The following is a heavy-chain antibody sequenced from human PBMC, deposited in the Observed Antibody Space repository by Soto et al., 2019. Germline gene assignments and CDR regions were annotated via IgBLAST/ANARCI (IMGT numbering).Heavy chain of an antibody. V-gene: IGHV1-3*01. CDR2: INAGNGNT. D-gene: IGHD1-20*01. J-gene: IGHJ4*02. CDR1: GYTFTSYA. Sequence: AAVKVSCKASGYTFTSYAMHWVRQAPGQRLEWMGWINAGNGNTKYSQKFQGRVTITRDTSASTAYMELSSLRSEDTAVYYCASPGNWNHVKTRDYWGQGTLVTVSS. CDR3: ASPGNWNHVKTRDY.